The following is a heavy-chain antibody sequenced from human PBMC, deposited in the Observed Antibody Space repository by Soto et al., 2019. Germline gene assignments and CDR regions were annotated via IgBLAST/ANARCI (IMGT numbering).Heavy chain of an antibody. D-gene: IGHD3-22*01. J-gene: IGHJ4*02. CDR1: GYTFTSYG. CDR3: ARDREDSSGYLFDY. CDR2: ISAYNGNT. V-gene: IGHV1-18*01. Sequence: ASVKFSCKASGYTFTSYGISWVRQAPGQGLEWMGWISAYNGNTNYAQKLQGRVTMTRDTSTSPAYMELRSPRSDDTAVYYCARDREDSSGYLFDYWGQGTLVTVSS.